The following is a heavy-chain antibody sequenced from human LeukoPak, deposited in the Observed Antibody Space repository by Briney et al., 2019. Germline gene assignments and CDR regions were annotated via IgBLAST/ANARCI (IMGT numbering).Heavy chain of an antibody. D-gene: IGHD6-19*01. CDR2: ISSSSSTI. Sequence: PGGSPRLSCAASGFTFSSYSMNWVRQAPGKGLEWVSYISSSSSTIYYADSVKGRFTISRDNAKNSLYLQMNSLRAEDTAVYYCARTPGYSSGWWDYYYGMDVWGQGTTVTVSS. J-gene: IGHJ6*02. V-gene: IGHV3-48*01. CDR1: GFTFSSYS. CDR3: ARTPGYSSGWWDYYYGMDV.